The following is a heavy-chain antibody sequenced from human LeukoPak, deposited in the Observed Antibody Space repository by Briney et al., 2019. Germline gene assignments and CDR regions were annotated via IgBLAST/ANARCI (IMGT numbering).Heavy chain of an antibody. Sequence: SETLSLTCTVSTGSISSRSYYWGWIRQPPGKGLEWIGRMYYSGRTYSNPSLKSRVSISVDTSKNKLSLKLRSVTAADTAVYYCASLQQLLITVQYYFDYWGQGTLVTVSS. D-gene: IGHD1/OR15-1a*01. CDR3: ASLQQLLITVQYYFDY. V-gene: IGHV4-39*01. CDR1: TGSISSRSYY. CDR2: MYYSGRT. J-gene: IGHJ4*02.